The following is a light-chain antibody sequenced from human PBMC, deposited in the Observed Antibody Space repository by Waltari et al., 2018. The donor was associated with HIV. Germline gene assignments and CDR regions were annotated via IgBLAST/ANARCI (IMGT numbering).Light chain of an antibody. CDR3: QQYGRSLT. Sequence: DIVLTQSPGTLSLSPGERATLSCRASQSVYSSYLAWYQQKPGQAPRLLISGASSRATGIPDRFSGSGSGTDFTLTIKRLEPEDFAVYYCQQYGRSLTFGGGTKVEIK. CDR1: QSVYSSY. J-gene: IGKJ4*01. V-gene: IGKV3-20*01. CDR2: GAS.